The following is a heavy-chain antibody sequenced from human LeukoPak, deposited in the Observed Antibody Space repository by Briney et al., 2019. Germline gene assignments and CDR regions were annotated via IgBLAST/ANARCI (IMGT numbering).Heavy chain of an antibody. CDR2: IYSGGST. CDR3: ARGRVVYGDDASDI. J-gene: IGHJ3*02. D-gene: IGHD5/OR15-5a*01. V-gene: IGHV3-66*01. Sequence: GGSLRLSCAASGFSVSTNYMCWVRLAPGKGLEWVSTIYSGGSTNYPVSLKGRFTVSRDDSKNTLYLQMNSLRTEDTALYYCARGRVVYGDDASDIWGQGTVVTVSS. CDR1: GFSVSTNY.